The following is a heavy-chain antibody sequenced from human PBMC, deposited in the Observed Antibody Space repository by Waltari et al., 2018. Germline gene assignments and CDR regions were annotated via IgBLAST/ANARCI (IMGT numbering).Heavy chain of an antibody. CDR2: IRGSVRHT. Sequence: VRLVQSGGGLVRPGGSLRLPCAAPGFTFRDPYLSWSRQAPGKGLELISYIRGSVRHTFYADSVKGRFTISRDNAENSLYLQLSSLTVEDTAFYYCARDRMSGFSNGWHSDSWGQGVLVTVS. CDR1: GFTFRDPY. CDR3: ARDRMSGFSNGWHSDS. V-gene: IGHV3-11*04. D-gene: IGHD6-19*01. J-gene: IGHJ5*01.